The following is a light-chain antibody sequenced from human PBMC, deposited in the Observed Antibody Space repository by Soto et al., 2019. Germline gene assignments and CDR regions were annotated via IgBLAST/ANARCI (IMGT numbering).Light chain of an antibody. CDR1: RSNIGENY. J-gene: IGLJ2*01. CDR2: DNV. V-gene: IGLV1-51*01. CDR3: SSYTKNRTLL. Sequence: QSVLTQPPSVSAAPGQKVTISCSGSRSNIGENYVSWYQQFPGAAPQLVIYDNVKRSPGIPDRFSGSKSGTSATLGITGLQTGDEADYFCSSYTKNRTLLFGGGTKVTVL.